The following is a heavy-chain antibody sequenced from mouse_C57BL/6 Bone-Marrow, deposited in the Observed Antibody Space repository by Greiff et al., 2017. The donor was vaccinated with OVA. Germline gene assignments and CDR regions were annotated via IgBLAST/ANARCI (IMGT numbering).Heavy chain of an antibody. D-gene: IGHD1-1*01. Sequence: QVQLKESGPGLVAPSQSLSITCTVSGFSLTSYGVDWVRQSPGKGLEWLGVIWGVGSTNYNSALKSRLSISKDNSKSQVFLKMNSLQTDDTAVYYCASLYGSSSAWFAYWGQGTLVTVSA. CDR2: IWGVGST. V-gene: IGHV2-6*01. CDR1: GFSLTSYG. J-gene: IGHJ3*01. CDR3: ASLYGSSSAWFAY.